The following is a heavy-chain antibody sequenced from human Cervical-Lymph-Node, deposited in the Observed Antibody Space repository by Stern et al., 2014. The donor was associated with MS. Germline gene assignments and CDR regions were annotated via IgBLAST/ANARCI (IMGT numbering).Heavy chain of an antibody. J-gene: IGHJ6*02. CDR1: GFNFSSYA. CDR3: ARDLLWFGEFDWGAMDV. V-gene: IGHV3-30-3*01. D-gene: IGHD3-10*01. Sequence: QMQLVQSGGGVVQPGRSLRLSCAATGFNFSSYAMQWVRQAPGKGLEWVAVISYDGSQAYYSDSVKGRFTISRDNSKKTLFLQMNSLRPEDTADYYCARDLLWFGEFDWGAMDVWGHGTTVTVSS. CDR2: ISYDGSQA.